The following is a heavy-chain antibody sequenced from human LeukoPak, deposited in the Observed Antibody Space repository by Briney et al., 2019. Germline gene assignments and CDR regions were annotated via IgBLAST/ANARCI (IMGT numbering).Heavy chain of an antibody. J-gene: IGHJ4*02. Sequence: GRSLRLSCAASGFTFSAYAMHWVRQAPGKGLEWMTFISDDGNKKYYADSVKDRFTVSRDNSKNTLYLQMNSLRGEDTAVYYCARTIGESSKWGQGALVTVSS. D-gene: IGHD2-21*01. CDR2: ISDDGNKK. CDR3: ARTIGESSK. CDR1: GFTFSAYA. V-gene: IGHV3-30-3*01.